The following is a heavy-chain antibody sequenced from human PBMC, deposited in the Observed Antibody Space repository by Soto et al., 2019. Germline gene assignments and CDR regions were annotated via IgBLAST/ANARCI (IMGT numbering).Heavy chain of an antibody. D-gene: IGHD5-18*01. CDR1: GFTFSSYA. V-gene: IGHV3-30-3*01. Sequence: QVQLVESGGGVVQPGRSLRLSCAASGFTFSSYAMHWVRQAPGKGLEWVAVISYDGSNKYYADSVKGRFTISRDNSKNTLYLQMNSLRAEDTAVYYCARADTAMVTGYFDYWGQGTLVTVSS. CDR2: ISYDGSNK. J-gene: IGHJ4*02. CDR3: ARADTAMVTGYFDY.